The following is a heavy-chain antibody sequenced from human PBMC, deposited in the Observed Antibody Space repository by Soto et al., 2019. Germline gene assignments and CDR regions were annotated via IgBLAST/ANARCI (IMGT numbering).Heavy chain of an antibody. Sequence: EVQLVESGGGLVKPGGSLRLSCAASGFSFSDYTMNWVRQAPGKGLEWVSSISGSTSYTYYADSLKGRFTVSRDNAEKSRYLQMHSLRAEDTAVYYCARDGAFCSGTGCRDYYHYMDFWGKGTTVTACS. CDR2: ISGSTSYT. CDR1: GFSFSDYT. D-gene: IGHD2-2*01. CDR3: ARDGAFCSGTGCRDYYHYMDF. V-gene: IGHV3-21*01. J-gene: IGHJ6*03.